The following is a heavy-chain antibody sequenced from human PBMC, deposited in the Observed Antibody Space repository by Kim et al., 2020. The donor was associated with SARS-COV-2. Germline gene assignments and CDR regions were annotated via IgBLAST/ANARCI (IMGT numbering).Heavy chain of an antibody. Sequence: STFSNPSLKSRVTISVDTSESQFSLKLSSVTAADTAVYYCARDQDSAFDIWGQGTMVTVSS. J-gene: IGHJ3*02. CDR3: ARDQDSAFDI. CDR2: ST. D-gene: IGHD2-15*01. V-gene: IGHV4-31*02.